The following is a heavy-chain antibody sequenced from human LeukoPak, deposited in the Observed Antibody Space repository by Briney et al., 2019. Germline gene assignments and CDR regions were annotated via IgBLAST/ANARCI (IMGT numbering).Heavy chain of an antibody. CDR1: GYTFTSYY. Sequence: GASVKVSCKASGYTFTSYYMHWVRQAPGQGLEWMGRIIPILGIANYAQKFQGRVTITADKSTSTAYMELSSLRSEDTAVYYCARGYYYGSGSYYKSSYFDYWGQGTLVTVSS. CDR2: IIPILGIA. D-gene: IGHD3-10*01. CDR3: ARGYYYGSGSYYKSSYFDY. V-gene: IGHV1-69*04. J-gene: IGHJ4*02.